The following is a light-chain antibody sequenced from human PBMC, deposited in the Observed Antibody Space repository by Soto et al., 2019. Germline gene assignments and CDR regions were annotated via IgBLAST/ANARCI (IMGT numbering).Light chain of an antibody. V-gene: IGLV1-40*01. Sequence: QSVLTQPPSVSGAPGQRVTISCTGSSSNIGAGYDVHWYQQFPGTAPKLLIYGNSNRPSGVPDRFSGSKSGTSAALAITGLQAEDEADYYCQSYDSSLSGVVGSGTKLTVL. CDR3: QSYDSSLSGV. CDR2: GNS. CDR1: SSNIGAGYD. J-gene: IGLJ1*01.